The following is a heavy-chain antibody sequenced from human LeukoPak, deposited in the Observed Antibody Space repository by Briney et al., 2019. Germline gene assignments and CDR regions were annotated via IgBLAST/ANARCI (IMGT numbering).Heavy chain of an antibody. CDR1: GGSFSGYY. J-gene: IGHJ3*02. D-gene: IGHD3-3*01. V-gene: IGHV4-34*01. CDR2: INHSGST. CDR3: ARGAYYDFWSGYGAFDI. Sequence: AETLSLTCAVYGGSFSGYYWSWIRQPPGKGLEWVGEINHSGSTKYNPSLKSRVTISADTSKNQFSPKLSSVTAADTAVYYCARGAYYDFWSGYGAFDIWGQGTMVTVSS.